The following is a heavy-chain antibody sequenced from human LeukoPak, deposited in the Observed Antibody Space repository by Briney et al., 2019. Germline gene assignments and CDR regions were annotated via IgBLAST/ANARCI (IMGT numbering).Heavy chain of an antibody. J-gene: IGHJ3*02. D-gene: IGHD6-13*01. CDR2: ISGSGGTT. Sequence: GGSLRLSCAASGFTFSSYAMSWVRQAPGKGLEWVSTISGSGGTTYYADSVKGRFTISRDNSKNTLYLQMNSLRAEDTAVYYCAKDRSGSWTNDAFDIWGQGTMVTVSS. CDR3: AKDRSGSWTNDAFDI. CDR1: GFTFSSYA. V-gene: IGHV3-23*01.